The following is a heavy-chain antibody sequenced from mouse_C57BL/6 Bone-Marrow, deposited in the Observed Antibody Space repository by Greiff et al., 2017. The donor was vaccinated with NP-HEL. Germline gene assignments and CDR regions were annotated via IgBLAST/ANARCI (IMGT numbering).Heavy chain of an antibody. CDR1: GYTFTEYT. D-gene: IGHD1-1*01. CDR3: ARHEVYYGSSYLYWYFDV. V-gene: IGHV1-62-2*01. J-gene: IGHJ1*03. Sequence: QVQLKQSGAELVKPGASVKLSCKASGYTFTEYTIHWVKQRSGQGLEWIGWFYPGSGSIKYNEKFKDKATLTADKSSSTVYMELSRLTSEDSAVYFCARHEVYYGSSYLYWYFDVWGTGTTVTVSS. CDR2: FYPGSGSI.